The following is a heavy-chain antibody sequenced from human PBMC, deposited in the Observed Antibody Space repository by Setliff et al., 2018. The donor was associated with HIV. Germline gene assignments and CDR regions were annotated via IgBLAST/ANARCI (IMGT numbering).Heavy chain of an antibody. Sequence: SETLSLTCTVSGASITSHYWSWIRQPPGKGLEWIGNVYHTGSTYYNPSLKSRVTISVDTSKNQFSLKLSSVIAADTAVYYCARHDITLVRGLVWGQGTTVTVSS. J-gene: IGHJ6*02. CDR2: VYHTGST. V-gene: IGHV4-59*08. CDR3: ARHDITLVRGLV. D-gene: IGHD3-10*01. CDR1: GASITSHY.